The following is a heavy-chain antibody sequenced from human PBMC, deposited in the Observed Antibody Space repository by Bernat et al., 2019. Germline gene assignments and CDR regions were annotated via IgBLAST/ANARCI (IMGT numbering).Heavy chain of an antibody. D-gene: IGHD5-24*01. J-gene: IGHJ4*02. Sequence: QVQLVESGGGVVQPGRSLRLSCAASGFTFSSYAMHWVRQAPGKGLEWVAVISYDGSNKYYADSVKGRFTISRDNSKNTLYLQMNSLRAEDTAVYYCASGTVMATFDYWGQGTLVTVSP. CDR3: ASGTVMATFDY. CDR1: GFTFSSYA. CDR2: ISYDGSNK. V-gene: IGHV3-30-3*01.